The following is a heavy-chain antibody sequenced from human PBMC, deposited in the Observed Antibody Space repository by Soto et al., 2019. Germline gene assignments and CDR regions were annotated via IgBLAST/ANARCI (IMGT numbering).Heavy chain of an antibody. J-gene: IGHJ6*02. D-gene: IGHD2-15*01. V-gene: IGHV1-69*13. CDR2: IIPIFGTA. CDR3: ATERGSGAFFDDYYYYGMDV. Sequence: GASVKASCKASGGTFSSYAISWVRQAPGQGLEWMGGIIPIFGTANYAQKFQGRVTITADESTSTAYMELSSLRSEDTAVYYCATERGSGAFFDDYYYYGMDVWGQGTTVTVSS. CDR1: GGTFSSYA.